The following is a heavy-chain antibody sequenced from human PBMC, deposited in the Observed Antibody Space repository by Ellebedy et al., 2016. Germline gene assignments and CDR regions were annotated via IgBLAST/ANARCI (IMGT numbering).Heavy chain of an antibody. Sequence: ASVKVSXXASGYTFTSYGISWVRQAPGQGLECMGWISAYNGNTNYAQKLQGRVSMTTDTSTSTAYMELRSLRSDDTAVYYCARDGFGILTGYYGLGMDVWGQGTLVTVSS. D-gene: IGHD3-9*01. CDR1: GYTFTSYG. CDR2: ISAYNGNT. CDR3: ARDGFGILTGYYGLGMDV. J-gene: IGHJ4*02. V-gene: IGHV1-18*01.